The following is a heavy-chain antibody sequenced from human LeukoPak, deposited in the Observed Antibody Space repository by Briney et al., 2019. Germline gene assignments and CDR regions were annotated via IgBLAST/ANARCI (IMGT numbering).Heavy chain of an antibody. Sequence: PSQTLSLTCTVSGGSISSGGYYWSWIRQPPGKGLEWIGYIYHSGSTYYNPSLKSRVTISVDRSKNQFSLKLSSVTAADTAVYYCASISIVAVAIDYWGQGTLVTVSS. D-gene: IGHD6-19*01. CDR3: ASISIVAVAIDY. J-gene: IGHJ4*02. CDR1: GGSISSGGYY. V-gene: IGHV4-30-2*01. CDR2: IYHSGST.